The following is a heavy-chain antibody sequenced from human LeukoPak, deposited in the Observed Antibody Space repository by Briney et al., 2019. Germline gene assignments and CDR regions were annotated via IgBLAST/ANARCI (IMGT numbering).Heavy chain of an antibody. CDR3: ARLGGYNFYFDY. Sequence: QPGGSLRLSCAASGFTFSSYEMNWVRQAPGKGLEWVSYISSSGSTIYYADSVKGRFTISRDNAKNSLYLQMNSLRAEDTAVYYCARLGGYNFYFDYWGQGTLVTVSS. D-gene: IGHD5-24*01. J-gene: IGHJ4*02. CDR2: ISSSGSTI. V-gene: IGHV3-48*03. CDR1: GFTFSSYE.